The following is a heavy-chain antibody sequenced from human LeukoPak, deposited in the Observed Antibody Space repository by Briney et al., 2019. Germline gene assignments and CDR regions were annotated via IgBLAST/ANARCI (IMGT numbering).Heavy chain of an antibody. CDR2: ISSSGSTI. D-gene: IGHD1-1*01. J-gene: IGHJ4*02. V-gene: IGHV3-48*03. CDR1: GFTFSSYE. Sequence: PGGSLRLSCAASGFTFSSYEMNWVRQAPGKGLEWVSYISSSGSTIYYADSVKGRFTISRDNAKNSLYLQMNNLRAEDTAVYYCARDLNWNPLDYWGQGTLVTVSS. CDR3: ARDLNWNPLDY.